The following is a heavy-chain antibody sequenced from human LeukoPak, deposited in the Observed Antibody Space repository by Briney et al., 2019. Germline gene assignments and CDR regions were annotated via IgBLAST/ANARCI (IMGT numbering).Heavy chain of an antibody. D-gene: IGHD5-18*01. J-gene: IGHJ4*02. CDR1: GGSISSSSYY. CDR3: ARTDSYGEIFDY. Sequence: SETLSLTCTVSGGSISSSSYYWGWIRQPPGKGLEWIGSIYYSGSTNYNPSLKSRVTISVDTSKNQFSLKLSSVTAADTAVYYCARTDSYGEIFDYWGQGTLVTVSS. CDR2: IYYSGST. V-gene: IGHV4-39*07.